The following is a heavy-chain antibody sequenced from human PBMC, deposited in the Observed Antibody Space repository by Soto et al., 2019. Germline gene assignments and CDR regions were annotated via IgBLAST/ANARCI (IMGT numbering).Heavy chain of an antibody. CDR3: ARGLGGRMDD. J-gene: IGHJ6*02. CDR2: IIPILGET. D-gene: IGHD2-15*01. Sequence: QVQLVQSGAEVKKHGSSVRVSCKASGTIFSSYTISWVRQAPGQGLEWMGRIIPILGETNSAQKFQDRVTLTADKSTNTAYMELKSLRLEDTAVYYFARGLGGRMDDWGQGTTVTVSS. CDR1: GTIFSSYT. V-gene: IGHV1-69*08.